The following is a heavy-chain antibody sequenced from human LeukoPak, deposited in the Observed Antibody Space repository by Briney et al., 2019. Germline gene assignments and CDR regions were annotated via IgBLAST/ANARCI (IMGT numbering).Heavy chain of an antibody. CDR1: GFTFSTFA. CDR2: ISFDRSNI. CDR3: VRDHVISFGGVIGYFDY. V-gene: IGHV3-30-3*01. D-gene: IGHD3-16*02. J-gene: IGHJ4*02. Sequence: GGSLRLSCAASGFTFSTFAMHWVRQAPGKGLEWVAVISFDRSNIQYADSVKGRFTISRDNSDNTLYLQMDSLRAEDTAVYYCVRDHVISFGGVIGYFDYWGQGTLVTVSS.